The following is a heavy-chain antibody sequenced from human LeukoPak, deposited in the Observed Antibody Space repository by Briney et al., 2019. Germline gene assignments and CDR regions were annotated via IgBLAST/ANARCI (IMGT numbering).Heavy chain of an antibody. CDR2: IYTSGST. CDR3: ARVRNDRVNSSSPYYYYYMDV. D-gene: IGHD6-6*01. Sequence: SETLSLTCTVSGGSISSGSYYWSWIRQPAGKGLEWIGRIYTSGSTNYNPSLKSRVTISVDTSKNQFSLELSSVTAADTAVYYCARVRNDRVNSSSPYYYYYMDVWGKGTTVTVSS. J-gene: IGHJ6*03. CDR1: GGSISSGSYY. V-gene: IGHV4-61*02.